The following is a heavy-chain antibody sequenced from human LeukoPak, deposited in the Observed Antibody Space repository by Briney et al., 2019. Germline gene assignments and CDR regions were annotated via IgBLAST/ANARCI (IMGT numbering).Heavy chain of an antibody. CDR3: ARGVVVFSWYFDL. Sequence: GKSLRLSCAASGFTFSSHAMHWVRQAPGKGLDWVAEIWFDGSKKYYADSVKGRFTVSRDSSKNTLYLQMNSLRVEDTAVYYCARGVVVFSWYFDLWGRGTLVTASS. D-gene: IGHD3-22*01. J-gene: IGHJ2*01. V-gene: IGHV3-33*01. CDR2: IWFDGSKK. CDR1: GFTFSSHA.